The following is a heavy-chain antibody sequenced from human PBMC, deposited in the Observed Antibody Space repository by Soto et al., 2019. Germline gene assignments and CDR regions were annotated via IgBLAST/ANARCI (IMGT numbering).Heavy chain of an antibody. CDR1: GGSLSGYY. Sequence: QVQLQQWGAGPLKPSETLSLTCAVYGGSLSGYYWSWIRQPPGKGLEWIGEINQGGSSNYNPSLKRRVTTSLDTSKNQLSLKLKSVTAADTAVYYCARGSQWLDYWGQGTLVTVSA. V-gene: IGHV4-34*02. D-gene: IGHD6-19*01. J-gene: IGHJ4*02. CDR2: INQGGSS. CDR3: ARGSQWLDY.